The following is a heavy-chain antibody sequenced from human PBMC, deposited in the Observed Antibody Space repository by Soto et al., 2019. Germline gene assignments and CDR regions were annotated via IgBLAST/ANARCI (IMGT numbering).Heavy chain of an antibody. D-gene: IGHD3-10*01. Sequence: RLEWMGWINAGNGNTKYSQKFQGRVTITRDTSASTAYMELSSLRSEDRALYYCARVPLAMVRGVISSVLAYWGQGTPVPGPS. CDR3: ARVPLAMVRGVISSVLAY. J-gene: IGHJ4*02. CDR2: INAGNGNT. V-gene: IGHV1-3*01.